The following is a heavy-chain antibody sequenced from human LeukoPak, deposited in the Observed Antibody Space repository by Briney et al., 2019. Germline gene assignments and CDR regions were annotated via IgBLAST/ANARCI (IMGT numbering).Heavy chain of an antibody. CDR2: IYHSGST. D-gene: IGHD3-9*01. Sequence: SETLSLTCTVSGYSISSGHYWGWIRQPPGKGLEWIGSIYHSGSTYYNPSLKSRVTVSVDTSKNQFSLKLSSVTAADTAVYYCARGPTGYSSLLFDYWGQGTLVTVSS. CDR1: GYSISSGHY. J-gene: IGHJ4*02. CDR3: ARGPTGYSSLLFDY. V-gene: IGHV4-38-2*02.